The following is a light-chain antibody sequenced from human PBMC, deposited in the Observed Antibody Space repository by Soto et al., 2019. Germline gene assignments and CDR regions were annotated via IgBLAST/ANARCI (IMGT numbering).Light chain of an antibody. V-gene: IGKV1-5*01. CDR3: QLYSSYSRGT. CDR2: DAS. J-gene: IGKJ3*01. Sequence: DIQMTQSPSTLSASVGDRVTITCRASQSISSWLAWYQQRPGKTPRLLIYDASTLESGVPSRFSGSGSGTEFTLTISSLQPDDFATYYCQLYSSYSRGTFGPGTKVDIK. CDR1: QSISSW.